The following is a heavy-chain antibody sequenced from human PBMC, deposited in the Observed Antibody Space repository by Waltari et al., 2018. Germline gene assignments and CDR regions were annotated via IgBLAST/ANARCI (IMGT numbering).Heavy chain of an antibody. CDR1: DASFRGYY. D-gene: IGHD5-12*01. CDR3: ASRSGYDLGPNWFDP. V-gene: IGHV4-34*01. J-gene: IGHJ5*02. CDR2: INHSGST. Sequence: QVQLQQWGAGLLKPSEPLSLPCAVYDASFRGYYWRWICPPPGKGLEWIGEINHSGSTNYNPSLKSRVTISVDTSKNQFSLKLSSVTAADTAVYYCASRSGYDLGPNWFDPWGQGTLVTVSS.